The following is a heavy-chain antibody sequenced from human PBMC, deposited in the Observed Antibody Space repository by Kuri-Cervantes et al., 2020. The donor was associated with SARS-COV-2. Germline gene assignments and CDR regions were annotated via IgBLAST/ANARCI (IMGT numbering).Heavy chain of an antibody. CDR3: ARTHSGSYYSYFDY. CDR1: GFTFSSYA. V-gene: IGHV3-30-3*01. CDR2: ISYDGSNK. J-gene: IGHJ4*02. Sequence: GESLKISCAASGFTFSSYAMHWVRQAPGKGLEWVAVISYDGSNKYYADSVKGRFTISRDNSKNTLYLQMNSLRAEDTAVYYCARTHSGSYYSYFDYWGQGTLVTDSS. D-gene: IGHD1-26*01.